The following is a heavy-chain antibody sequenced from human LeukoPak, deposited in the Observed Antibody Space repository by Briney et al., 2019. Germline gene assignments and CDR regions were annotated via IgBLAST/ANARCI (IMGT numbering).Heavy chain of an antibody. V-gene: IGHV4-59*08. D-gene: IGHD6-13*01. CDR3: ARSYSSSDHYYYYGMDV. Sequence: SETLSLTCTVSGGSISSHYWNWFRQPPGKGLEWIGYINYTRTTDYNPSLKSRVTISLDTSKNRFSLKFSSVTAADTAMYYCARSYSSSDHYYYYGMDVWGQGTTVTVSS. J-gene: IGHJ6*02. CDR1: GGSISSHY. CDR2: INYTRTT.